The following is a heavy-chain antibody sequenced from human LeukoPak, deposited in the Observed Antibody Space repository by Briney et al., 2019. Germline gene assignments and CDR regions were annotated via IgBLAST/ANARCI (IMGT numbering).Heavy chain of an antibody. CDR3: AREARYDYVSWSWTAFDP. V-gene: IGHV1-46*01. CDR1: GYTFTSYY. Sequence: GASVKVSCKASGYTFTSYYMHWVRQAPGQGLEWMGIINPSGGSTSYAQKFQGRVTMTRDTSTSTVYMELSSLRSEDTAVYYCAREARYDYVSWSWTAFDPWGQGTLVTVSS. J-gene: IGHJ5*02. D-gene: IGHD3-16*01. CDR2: INPSGGST.